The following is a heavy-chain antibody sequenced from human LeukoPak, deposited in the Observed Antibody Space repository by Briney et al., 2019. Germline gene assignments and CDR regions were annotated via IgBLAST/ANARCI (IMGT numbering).Heavy chain of an antibody. Sequence: RGSLRLSCAASGFTFSSYSMNWDRPAPEEGLEWVSSISTSSSYIYYTDSVKGRFTISRDNAKNSMYLHMNSLRAEDTAVYYCARDLPSYYYGSGSLDYWGQGTLVTVSS. J-gene: IGHJ4*02. CDR3: ARDLPSYYYGSGSLDY. CDR2: ISTSSSYI. V-gene: IGHV3-21*01. CDR1: GFTFSSYS. D-gene: IGHD3-10*01.